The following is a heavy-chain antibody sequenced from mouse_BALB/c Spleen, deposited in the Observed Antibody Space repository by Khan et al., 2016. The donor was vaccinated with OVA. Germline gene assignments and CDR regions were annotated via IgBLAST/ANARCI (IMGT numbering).Heavy chain of an antibody. V-gene: IGHV1S56*01. J-gene: IGHJ3*01. CDR3: AREGYYGKYRAWLAY. CDR1: GYTFISYY. CDR2: IDPGNINT. Sequence: QVQLKQSGPELVKPGASVRISCKASGYTFISYYIHWVKQRPGQGLEWIGWIDPGNINTKYNQKFKGKATLTADKSSSTAYMQLSSLTSEDSAVYICAREGYYGKYRAWLAYWGQGTLVTVSA. D-gene: IGHD2-1*01.